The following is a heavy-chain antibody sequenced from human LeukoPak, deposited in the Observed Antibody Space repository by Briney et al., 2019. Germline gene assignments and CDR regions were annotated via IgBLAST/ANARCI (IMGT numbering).Heavy chain of an antibody. J-gene: IGHJ5*02. V-gene: IGHV4-61*08. CDR2: IYYSGST. Sequence: SETLSLTCTVSGGSISSGDYYLSWIRQPPGKGLEWIGYIYYSGSTNYNPSLKSRVTISVDTYKNQFSLKLSSVTAADTAVYYCARAPRYDFWSGYYIWFDPWGQGTLVTVSS. CDR1: GGSISSGDYY. D-gene: IGHD3-3*01. CDR3: ARAPRYDFWSGYYIWFDP.